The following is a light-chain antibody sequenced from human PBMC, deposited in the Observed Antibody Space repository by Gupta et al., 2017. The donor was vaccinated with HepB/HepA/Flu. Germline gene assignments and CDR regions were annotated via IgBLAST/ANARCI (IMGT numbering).Light chain of an antibody. CDR2: SAS. Sequence: EIVMTQSPATLSVSPGERATLSCRASQSVSSSLAWYQQKPGQAPRLLIYSASTRATGIPARFSGSGSGTEFTLTISSLQSEDFAVYYWQQYNNWPLTFGGGTKVEIK. J-gene: IGKJ4*01. CDR3: QQYNNWPLT. V-gene: IGKV3-15*01. CDR1: QSVSSS.